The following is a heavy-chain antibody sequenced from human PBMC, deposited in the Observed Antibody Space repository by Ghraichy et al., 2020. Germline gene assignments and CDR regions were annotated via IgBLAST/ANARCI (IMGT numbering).Heavy chain of an antibody. CDR3: ARDQGYDYIWGSYRAAVDY. CDR1: GFTFSSYS. D-gene: IGHD3-16*02. V-gene: IGHV3-21*01. Sequence: GGSLRLSCAASGFTFSSYSMNWVRQAPGKGLEWVSSISSSSSYIYYADSVKGRFTISRDNAKNSLYLQMNSLRAEDTAVYYCARDQGYDYIWGSYRAAVDYWGQGTLVTVSS. J-gene: IGHJ4*02. CDR2: ISSSSSYI.